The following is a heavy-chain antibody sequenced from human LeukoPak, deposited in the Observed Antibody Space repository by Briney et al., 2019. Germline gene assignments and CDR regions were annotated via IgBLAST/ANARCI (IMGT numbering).Heavy chain of an antibody. J-gene: IGHJ4*02. CDR1: GFTFSTYA. CDR3: AKASAHDIDPFDS. V-gene: IGHV3-23*01. CDR2: ISGSGANT. Sequence: GGSLRLSCAASGFTFSTYAMTWVRQAPGKGLEWVAGISGSGANTFYADSVTGRFIISRDNSKDTLNLQMNSLRVEDTAVYYCAKASAHDIDPFDSWGQGTLVTVSS.